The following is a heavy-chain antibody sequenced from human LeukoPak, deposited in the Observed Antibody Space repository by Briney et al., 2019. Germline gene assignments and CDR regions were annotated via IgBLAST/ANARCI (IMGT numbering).Heavy chain of an antibody. Sequence: PSETLSLTCAVYGGSFSGYYWSWIRQPPGKGLEWIGEINHSGSTNYNPSLKSRVTIPVDTPKNQFSLKLSSVTAADTAVYYCASRGPIRGWFDPWGQGTLVTVSS. CDR2: INHSGST. D-gene: IGHD3-10*01. V-gene: IGHV4-34*01. CDR3: ASRGPIRGWFDP. J-gene: IGHJ5*02. CDR1: GGSFSGYY.